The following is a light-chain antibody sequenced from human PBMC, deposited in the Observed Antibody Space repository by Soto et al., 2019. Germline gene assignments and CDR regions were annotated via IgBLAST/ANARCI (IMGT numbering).Light chain of an antibody. V-gene: IGKV3-20*01. CDR1: QSVSDSY. CDR2: AS. CDR3: QHYGTSAL. J-gene: IGKJ3*01. Sequence: EIVLTQSPGTLSLSPGERATLSCRASQSVSDSYLAWYKQKPGQAPRLLIYASSRATGIPDRFSGSGSGTHFTLAISRLEPEDFSVYYCQHYGTSALFGPGTKVDIK.